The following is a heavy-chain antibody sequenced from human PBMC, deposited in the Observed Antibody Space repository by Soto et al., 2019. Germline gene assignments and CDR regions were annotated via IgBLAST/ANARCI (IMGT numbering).Heavy chain of an antibody. CDR2: VSGSGGST. J-gene: IGHJ5*02. CDR3: AKGAHYYDRNWFDP. V-gene: IGHV3-23*01. Sequence: HPGGSLRLSCAASGFTFSSYAMSWVRQAPGKGLEWVSAVSGSGGSTYYADSVKGQFTISRDNSKNTLYLQMNSLKVEDTATYYCAKGAHYYDRNWFDPWGHGTLVTVSS. CDR1: GFTFSSYA. D-gene: IGHD3-22*01.